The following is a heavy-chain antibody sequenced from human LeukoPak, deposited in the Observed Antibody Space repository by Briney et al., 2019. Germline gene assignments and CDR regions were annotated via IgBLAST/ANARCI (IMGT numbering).Heavy chain of an antibody. J-gene: IGHJ4*02. Sequence: PGGSLRHSCAASGFTFSSYAMSWVRQAPGKGLEWVSAISGSGGSTYYADSVKGRFTISRDNSRNTLYLQMNSLRAEDTAVYYCAKDGDIVLMPLDYWGQGTLVTVSS. V-gene: IGHV3-23*01. CDR2: ISGSGGST. CDR1: GFTFSSYA. CDR3: AKDGDIVLMPLDY. D-gene: IGHD2-8*01.